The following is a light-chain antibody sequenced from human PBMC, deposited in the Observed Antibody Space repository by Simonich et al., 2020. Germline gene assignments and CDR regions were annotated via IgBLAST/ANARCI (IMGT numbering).Light chain of an antibody. CDR3: SSYTSSSTWV. J-gene: IGLJ3*02. CDR1: SSDVGGYNY. Sequence: QSALTKPASVSGSPGQSITISCTGTSSDVGGYNYVSWYQQHPGQAPKLMIYDVSNRPSGVSNRFAGSKSGNTAALTISGLQAEDEADYYCSSYTSSSTWVFGGGTKLTVL. V-gene: IGLV2-14*03. CDR2: DVS.